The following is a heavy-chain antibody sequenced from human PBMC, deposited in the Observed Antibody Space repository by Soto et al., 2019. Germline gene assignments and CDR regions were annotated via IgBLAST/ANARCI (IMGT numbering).Heavy chain of an antibody. V-gene: IGHV2-5*01. CDR1: GFSLSTSGVG. D-gene: IGHD3-16*01. CDR2: IYWNDDK. CDR3: AHTGEEDYDYVWGSYIY. Sequence: GPTLVNPTQTLTLTCTFSGFSLSTSGVGVGWIRQPPGKALEWLALIYWNDDKRYSPSLKSRLTITKDTSKNQVVLTMTNMDPVDTATYYCAHTGEEDYDYVWGSYIYWGQGTLVTVSS. J-gene: IGHJ4*02.